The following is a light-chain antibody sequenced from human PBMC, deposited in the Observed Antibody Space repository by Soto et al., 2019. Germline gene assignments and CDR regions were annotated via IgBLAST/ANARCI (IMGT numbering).Light chain of an antibody. CDR2: AAS. CDR3: QQYKDYPLT. Sequence: DIRVTQSPSSLSAYVGDRDTITCRASQDIVNHLAWFQQKPGKAPKSLIYAASRLQSGVPSKFSGSASGTDFTLTISSLQPEDSATYYCQQYKDYPLTFGGGTRVEIK. CDR1: QDIVNH. V-gene: IGKV1-16*02. J-gene: IGKJ4*01.